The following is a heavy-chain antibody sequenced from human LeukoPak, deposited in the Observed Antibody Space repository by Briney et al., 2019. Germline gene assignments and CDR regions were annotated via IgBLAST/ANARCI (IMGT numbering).Heavy chain of an antibody. CDR2: INPNSGGT. V-gene: IGHV1-2*02. Sequence: ASVKVSCKASGYTFTGYYMHWARQAPGQGLEWMGWINPNSGGTNYAQKFQGRVTMTRDTSISTAYMELSRLRSDDTAVYYCATSPEAQTFIVVVPAAIEPFDYWGQGTLVTVSS. CDR1: GYTFTGYY. CDR3: ATSPEAQTFIVVVPAAIEPFDY. J-gene: IGHJ4*02. D-gene: IGHD2-2*02.